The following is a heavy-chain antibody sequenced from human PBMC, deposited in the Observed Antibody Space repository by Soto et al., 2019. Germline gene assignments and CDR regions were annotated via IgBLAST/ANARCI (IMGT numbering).Heavy chain of an antibody. D-gene: IGHD3-9*01. V-gene: IGHV1-18*01. CDR2: ISAYNGNT. Sequence: QVQLVQSGAEVKKPGASVKVSCKASVYTFTSYGISWVRQAPGQGLEWMGWISAYNGNTNYAQKLQGIVTMTTDTSTSAAYKELRCLISDDTAVYYCARGGRLVLRYFDGLFPYYYYYMDVGGKGTTVTVSS. CDR3: ARGGRLVLRYFDGLFPYYYYYMDV. J-gene: IGHJ6*03. CDR1: VYTFTSYG.